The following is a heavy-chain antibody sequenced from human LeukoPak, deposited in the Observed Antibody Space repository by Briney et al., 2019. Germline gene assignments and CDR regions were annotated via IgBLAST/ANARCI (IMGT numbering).Heavy chain of an antibody. CDR1: GFTFSSYG. J-gene: IGHJ4*02. CDR3: ARGRSGIYFDS. V-gene: IGHV3-13*04. Sequence: GGPLRPSCAASGFTFSSYGRRWVRPATGKGLEWVSAISTTGDKYYPGAVKDRFTISSENAKSSLYLQMNRLRAEDTAVYYCARGRSGIYFDSWGEGTLVAVSS. D-gene: IGHD1-26*01. CDR2: ISTTGDK.